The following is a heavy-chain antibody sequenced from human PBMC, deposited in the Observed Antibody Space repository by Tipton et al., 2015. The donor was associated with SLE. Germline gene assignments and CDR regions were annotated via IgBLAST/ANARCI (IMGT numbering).Heavy chain of an antibody. D-gene: IGHD2/OR15-2a*01. CDR2: IYTGGAT. J-gene: IGHJ3*02. CDR3: ARVWLNNAFDI. V-gene: IGHV4-4*07. Sequence: TLSLTCNVSGVSISSSYWSWIRQPAGKGLEWIGRIYTGGATDDNPSLKSRVTMSVDMSKNQIFLKMTSVTAADSAVYFCARVWLNNAFDIWGQGTRVTVSS. CDR1: GVSISSSY.